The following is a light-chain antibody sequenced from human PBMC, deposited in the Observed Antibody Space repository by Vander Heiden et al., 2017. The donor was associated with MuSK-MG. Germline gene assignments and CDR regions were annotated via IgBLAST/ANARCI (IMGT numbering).Light chain of an antibody. J-gene: IGKJ1*01. Sequence: DIQMTQSPSSLSASLGDRVTITCRPSQCISSDLSWYQQKPGKAPKLLIYASSGLQSGVPSRFSVSGSWTSYSFTTANLLPEDFATYFYQQSYSTPRTFGQGTKVEIK. CDR1: QCISSD. CDR2: ASS. CDR3: QQSYSTPRT. V-gene: IGKV1-39*01.